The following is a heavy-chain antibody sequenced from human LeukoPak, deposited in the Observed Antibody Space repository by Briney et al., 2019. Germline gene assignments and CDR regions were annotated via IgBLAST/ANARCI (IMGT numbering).Heavy chain of an antibody. CDR1: GYTFTGYY. D-gene: IGHD5-12*01. CDR2: INPNSGGT. J-gene: IGHJ4*02. Sequence: ASVKVSCKASGYTFTGYYMHWVRQAPGQGLEWMGWINPNSGGTNYAQKFQGRVTITADKSTSTAYMELSSLRSEDTAVYYCAREKLVDIVALDFDYWGQGTLVTVSS. CDR3: AREKLVDIVALDFDY. V-gene: IGHV1-2*02.